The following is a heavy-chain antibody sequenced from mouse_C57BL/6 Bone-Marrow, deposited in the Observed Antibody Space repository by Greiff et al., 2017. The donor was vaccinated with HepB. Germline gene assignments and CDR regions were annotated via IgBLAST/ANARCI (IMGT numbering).Heavy chain of an antibody. Sequence: EVMLVESGGGLVQPGGSLKLSCAASGFTFSDYRMAWVRQAPRKGPEWVAFISNLAYSIYYADTVTGRFTISRENAKNTLYLEMSSLRSEDTAMYYCARRVYDYDEGYAMDYWGQGTSVTVSS. CDR1: GFTFSDYR. CDR2: ISNLAYSI. D-gene: IGHD2-4*01. CDR3: ARRVYDYDEGYAMDY. V-gene: IGHV5-15*01. J-gene: IGHJ4*01.